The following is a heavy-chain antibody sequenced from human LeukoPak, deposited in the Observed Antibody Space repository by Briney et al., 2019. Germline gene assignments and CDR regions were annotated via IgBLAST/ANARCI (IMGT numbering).Heavy chain of an antibody. CDR2: IIPIFGTA. V-gene: IGHV1-69*13. D-gene: IGHD2-15*01. Sequence: ASVKVSCKASGGTFSSYAISWVRQAPGQGLEWMGGIIPIFGTANYAQKFQGRVTITADESTSTAYMELSSLRSEDTAVYYCAREKGYCSGGSCLTNWFDPWGQGTLVTVSS. CDR3: AREKGYCSGGSCLTNWFDP. J-gene: IGHJ5*02. CDR1: GGTFSSYA.